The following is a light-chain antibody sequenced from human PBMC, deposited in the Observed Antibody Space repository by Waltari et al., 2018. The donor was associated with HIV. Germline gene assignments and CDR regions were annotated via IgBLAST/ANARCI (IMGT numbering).Light chain of an antibody. Sequence: DIVMTQTPLSLPVTPGQPASISCKSSQSLLHSNGKTYLYWYHQRPGQTPQLLLYEVSNRVSGVPDRFRGSGAGTDFTLKIRRVEAEDVGFYYCMQSIEFPSFGQGTRLEIK. CDR3: MQSIEFPS. J-gene: IGKJ5*01. V-gene: IGKV2D-29*01. CDR2: EVS. CDR1: QSLLHSNGKTY.